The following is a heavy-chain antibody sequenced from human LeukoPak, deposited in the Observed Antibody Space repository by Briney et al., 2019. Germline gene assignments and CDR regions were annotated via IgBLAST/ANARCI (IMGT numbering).Heavy chain of an antibody. CDR3: ARAAYSSTWYSRYFDL. V-gene: IGHV3-13*01. Sequence: GGSLRLSCAASGFTFRSYDMHWVRHATGKGLEWVSGIGTAGEIYYPGSVKGRFTISRENAENSLYLQMNSLRAGDAAVYYCARAAYSSTWYSRYFDLWGRGTLVTVSS. CDR1: GFTFRSYD. J-gene: IGHJ2*01. D-gene: IGHD6-13*01. CDR2: IGTAGEI.